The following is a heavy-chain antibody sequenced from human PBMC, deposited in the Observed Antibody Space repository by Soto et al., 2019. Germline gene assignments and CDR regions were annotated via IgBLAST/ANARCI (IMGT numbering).Heavy chain of an antibody. Sequence: PSETLCHTCAVYVGSFSGYYWSWIRQPPGKGLEWIGEINHSGSTNYNPSLKSRVTISVDTSKNQFSLKLSSVTAADTAVYYCARSYYYGSGSYYAQYYYYGMDVWGQGTTVTVSS. CDR2: INHSGST. D-gene: IGHD3-10*01. J-gene: IGHJ6*02. CDR1: VGSFSGYY. CDR3: ARSYYYGSGSYYAQYYYYGMDV. V-gene: IGHV4-34*01.